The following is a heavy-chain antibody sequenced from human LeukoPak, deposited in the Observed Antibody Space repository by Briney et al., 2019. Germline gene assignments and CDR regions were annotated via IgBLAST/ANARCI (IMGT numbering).Heavy chain of an antibody. CDR2: IYSGGST. J-gene: IGHJ5*02. V-gene: IGHV3-66*01. CDR3: ARALTLVGATRWWFDP. D-gene: IGHD1-26*01. Sequence: GGSLRLSCAASGFTVSDSYMSWVRQAPGKGLEWVSVIYSGGSTYYADSVKGRFTISRDHSKNTLYLQMNSLKADDTAVYYCARALTLVGATRWWFDPWGQGTLVTVSS. CDR1: GFTVSDSY.